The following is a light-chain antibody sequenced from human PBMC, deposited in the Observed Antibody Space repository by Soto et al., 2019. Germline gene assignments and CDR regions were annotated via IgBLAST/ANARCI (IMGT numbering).Light chain of an antibody. V-gene: IGLV2-11*01. J-gene: IGLJ3*02. CDR1: SSYVGGYND. Sequence: QSALTQPRSVSGSPGQSVTISCTGTSSYVGGYNDVTWYQHHAGKAPKLRIYDVSKRPSGVPDRFAGSRSGNTASLTISGLQAEYEAEYVCCSYAGSNTLVCGGGTKVTVL. CDR3: CSYAGSNTLV. CDR2: DVS.